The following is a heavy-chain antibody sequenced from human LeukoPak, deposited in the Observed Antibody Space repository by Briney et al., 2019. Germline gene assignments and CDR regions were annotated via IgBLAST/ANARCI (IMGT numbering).Heavy chain of an antibody. CDR1: GGSISTYF. Sequence: SETLSLTCTVSGGSISTYFWSWIRQPPGKGLEWIGYIYYSGSTNYNPSLKSRVAISLDTSKNQFSLKLSSVTAADTAMYYCARDSPRYFDWLNFDYWGQGTLVTVSS. J-gene: IGHJ4*02. CDR3: ARDSPRYFDWLNFDY. V-gene: IGHV4-59*01. CDR2: IYYSGST. D-gene: IGHD3-9*01.